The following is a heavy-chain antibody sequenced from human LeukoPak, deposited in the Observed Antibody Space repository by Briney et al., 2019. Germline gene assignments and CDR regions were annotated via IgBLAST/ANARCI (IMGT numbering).Heavy chain of an antibody. CDR2: ISDSGDIT. J-gene: IGHJ4*02. Sequence: PGGSLRLSCAASGFAFSNQVMGWVRQASGKGLEWVSVISDSGDITYYADSVKGRFTISRDNSKNTLFLQMNSLRAEDTAVYYCAKDARRTSGWYFFDYWGQGTLVTVSS. D-gene: IGHD6-19*01. V-gene: IGHV3-23*01. CDR3: AKDARRTSGWYFFDY. CDR1: GFAFSNQV.